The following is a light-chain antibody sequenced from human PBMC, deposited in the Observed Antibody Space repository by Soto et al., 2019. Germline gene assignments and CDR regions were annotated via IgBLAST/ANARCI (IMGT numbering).Light chain of an antibody. CDR2: EVT. V-gene: IGLV2-8*01. J-gene: IGLJ1*01. CDR1: SGDFGGYDY. CDR3: SSYAGSDNPYV. Sequence: QSALTQPPSASGSPGQSVTISCTGTSGDFGGYDYVSWYQQHPGKAPKLMIYEVTKRPLGVPDRFSGSKSGNTASLTVSGLQAEDEADYYCSSYAGSDNPYVFGTGTKATVL.